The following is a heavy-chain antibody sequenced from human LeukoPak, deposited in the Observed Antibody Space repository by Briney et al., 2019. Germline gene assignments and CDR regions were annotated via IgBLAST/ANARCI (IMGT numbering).Heavy chain of an antibody. CDR3: ARSGWSSSWYGHYYYYMDV. CDR2: INPNSGGT. CDR1: GYTFTGYY. D-gene: IGHD6-13*01. J-gene: IGHJ6*03. Sequence: ASVKVSCKASGYTFTGYYMHWVRQAPGQGLEWMGRINPNSGGTNYAQKFQGRVTMTGDTSISTAYMELSRLRSDDTAVYYCARSGWSSSWYGHYYYYMDVWGKGTTVTVSS. V-gene: IGHV1-2*06.